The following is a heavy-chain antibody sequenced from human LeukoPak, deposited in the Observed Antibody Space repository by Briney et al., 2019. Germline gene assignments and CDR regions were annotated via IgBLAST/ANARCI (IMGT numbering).Heavy chain of an antibody. CDR1: GFTFSDYY. J-gene: IGHJ4*02. D-gene: IGHD3-10*01. Sequence: GGSLRLSCAASGFTFSDYYMSWIRQAPGKGLEWVSYISTGSSYTNYADSVKGRFTISRDSAKNSLSLQMNSLRAEDTAIYYCARAYGQVYFDNWGQGTLVTVSS. V-gene: IGHV3-11*06. CDR3: ARAYGQVYFDN. CDR2: ISTGSSYT.